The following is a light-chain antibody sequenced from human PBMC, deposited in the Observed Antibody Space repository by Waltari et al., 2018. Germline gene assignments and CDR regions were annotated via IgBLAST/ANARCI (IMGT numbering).Light chain of an antibody. Sequence: DIQMTQSPSSLSASVGDRITITCRASDNVNSYLNWYQEKPGRAPKLLIYQASTLQSGVPSRFSGSGSGTDYTFTISSLQSEDVATYYCQHGYSIPYRFGQGTKVEIK. CDR2: QAS. V-gene: IGKV1-39*01. CDR1: DNVNSY. J-gene: IGKJ2*03. CDR3: QHGYSIPYR.